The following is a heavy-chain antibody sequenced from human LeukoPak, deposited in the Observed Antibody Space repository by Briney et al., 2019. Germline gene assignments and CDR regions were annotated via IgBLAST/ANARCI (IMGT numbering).Heavy chain of an antibody. J-gene: IGHJ6*03. CDR1: GGSINTTSYY. CDR3: ARVVPYDYGDYDYYYYYMDV. Sequence: SETLSLTCTVSGGSINTTSYYWGWIRQPPGKGLEWIGSIYYSGSTTYIPSLKSRATISQDTSKNQFSLKLSSVTAADTAVYYCARVVPYDYGDYDYYYYYMDVWGKGTTVTVSS. V-gene: IGHV4-39*07. D-gene: IGHD4-17*01. CDR2: IYYSGST.